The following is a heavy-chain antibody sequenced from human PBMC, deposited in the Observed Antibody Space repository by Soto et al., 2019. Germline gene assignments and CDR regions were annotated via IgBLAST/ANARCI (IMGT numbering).Heavy chain of an antibody. CDR1: GYSFTSYW. V-gene: IGHV5-10-1*01. Sequence: GESLKICCKGSGYSFTSYWISWVRQMPGKGLEWMGRIDPSDSYTNYSPSFQGHVTISADKSISTAYLQWSSLKASDTAMYYCARTTMVRGVISVNYYGMDVWGQGTTVTVSS. CDR2: IDPSDSYT. CDR3: ARTTMVRGVISVNYYGMDV. J-gene: IGHJ6*02. D-gene: IGHD3-10*01.